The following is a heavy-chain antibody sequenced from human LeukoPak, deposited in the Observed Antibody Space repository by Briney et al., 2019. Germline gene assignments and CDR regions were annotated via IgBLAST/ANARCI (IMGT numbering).Heavy chain of an antibody. CDR2: IYTSGST. J-gene: IGHJ4*02. V-gene: IGHV4-61*02. Sequence: PSQTLSLTCTVSGGSISSGSYYWSWIRQPAGKGLEWIGRIYTSGSTNYNPSLKIRVTISVDTSKNQFSLKLSSVTAADKAVYYCARVSGSCLDYWGQGTLVTVSS. D-gene: IGHD1-26*01. CDR1: GGSISSGSYY. CDR3: ARVSGSCLDY.